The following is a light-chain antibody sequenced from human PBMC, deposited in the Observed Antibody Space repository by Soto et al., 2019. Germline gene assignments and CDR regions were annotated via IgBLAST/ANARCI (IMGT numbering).Light chain of an antibody. CDR1: QSLNHY. J-gene: IGKJ5*01. CDR3: QQYYRSSIT. Sequence: DIQMTQSPSTLSASFGDRFTSTCRASQSLNHYVAWYQQKPGKAPKLLIYDASTLERGVPSRFSGTGSGTEFTLTISSLQPDDFATYYCQQYYRSSITFGQGTRLEIK. V-gene: IGKV1-5*01. CDR2: DAS.